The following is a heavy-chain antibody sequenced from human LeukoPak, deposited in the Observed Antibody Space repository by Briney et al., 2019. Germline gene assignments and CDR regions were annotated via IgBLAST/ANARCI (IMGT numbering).Heavy chain of an antibody. V-gene: IGHV3-30*02. J-gene: IGHJ4*02. CDR2: IWYGGSNK. CDR1: GFTFSSYG. Sequence: GGSLRLSCAASGFTFSSYGMHWVRQAPGKGLEWVAVIWYGGSNKYYADSVKGRFTISGDNSKNTLYLQMNSLRAEDTAVYYCAKDSKTYYDILTGSSFDYWGQGTLVTVSS. D-gene: IGHD3-9*01. CDR3: AKDSKTYYDILTGSSFDY.